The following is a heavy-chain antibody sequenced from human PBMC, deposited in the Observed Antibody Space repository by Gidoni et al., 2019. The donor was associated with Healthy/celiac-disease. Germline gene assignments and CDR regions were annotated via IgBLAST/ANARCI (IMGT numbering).Heavy chain of an antibody. CDR3: ARGAGSYCGGDCYWTYNWFDP. CDR1: GFTFSSYS. Sequence: EVQLVESGGGLVKPGGSLRLSCAASGFTFSSYSRHWFRKAPGRGLEWLSSISSSRSYRYYADSVKGRVTISRDNAKNSLYLQMNSRRAEDTAVYYCARGAGSYCGGDCYWTYNWFDPWGQGTLVTVSS. CDR2: ISSSRSYR. J-gene: IGHJ5*02. D-gene: IGHD2-21*02. V-gene: IGHV3-21*01.